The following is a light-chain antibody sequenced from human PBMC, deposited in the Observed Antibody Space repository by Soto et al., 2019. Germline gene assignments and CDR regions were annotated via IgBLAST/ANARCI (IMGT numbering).Light chain of an antibody. CDR2: RTS. J-gene: IGKJ4*01. CDR1: QSISSN. Sequence: IAMTQYPAILSVPPGQRATVSPSQSQSISSNLAWYQQKPGQAPMLLMFRTSSRATGFPARFSGSGSGTEFNLTISSLQSEDFGVYYSQQYNNWPRATFGGGTKVDIK. CDR3: QQYNNWPRAT. V-gene: IGKV3-15*01.